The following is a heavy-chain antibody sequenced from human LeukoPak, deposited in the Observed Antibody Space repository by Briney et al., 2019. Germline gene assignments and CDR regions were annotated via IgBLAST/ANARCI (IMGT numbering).Heavy chain of an antibody. V-gene: IGHV4-31*03. Sequence: SQTLSLTCTVSGGSISSGGYYWSWIRQHPGKGLEWIGYIYYSGSTYYNPSLKSRVTISVDRSKNQFSLKLSSVTAADTAVYYCASYTVTTDTTPFDYWGQGTLVTVSS. CDR2: IYYSGST. J-gene: IGHJ4*02. D-gene: IGHD4-17*01. CDR1: GGSISSGGYY. CDR3: ASYTVTTDTTPFDY.